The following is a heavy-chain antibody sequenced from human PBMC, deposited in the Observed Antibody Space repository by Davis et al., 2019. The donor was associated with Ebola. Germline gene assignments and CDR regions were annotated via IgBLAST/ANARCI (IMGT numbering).Heavy chain of an antibody. CDR2: ISVRSIT. J-gene: IGHJ5*02. V-gene: IGHV3-23*01. Sequence: PGGSLRLSCAASGFIFSSYAMSWVRQAPGKGLEWVSSISVRSITYHADSVKGRFTISRDNSKNTRYLQMNSLRADDTAVYYCAKDHPPTTVTTGWFDPWGQGTLVTVSS. CDR1: GFIFSSYA. D-gene: IGHD4-11*01. CDR3: AKDHPPTTVTTGWFDP.